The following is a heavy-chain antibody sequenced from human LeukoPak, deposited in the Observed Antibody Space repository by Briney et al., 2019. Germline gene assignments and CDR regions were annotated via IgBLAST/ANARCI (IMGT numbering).Heavy chain of an antibody. J-gene: IGHJ5*02. D-gene: IGHD3-16*01. V-gene: IGHV1-69*06. CDR2: IIPIFGTA. CDR3: ARVYHYDYVWGFGGPNWFDP. Sequence: SVKVSCKASGGTFSSYAISWVRQAPGQGLEWMGGIIPIFGTANYAQKFRGRVTITADKSTRTAYMELSSLRSEDTAVYYCARVYHYDYVWGFGGPNWFDPWGQGTLVTVSS. CDR1: GGTFSSYA.